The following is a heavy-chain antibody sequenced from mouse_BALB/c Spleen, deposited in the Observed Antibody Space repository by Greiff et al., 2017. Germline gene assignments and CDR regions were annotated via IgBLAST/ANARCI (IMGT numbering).Heavy chain of an antibody. CDR3: ARSGAATGFAY. J-gene: IGHJ3*01. CDR2: ISSGSSTI. CDR1: GFTFSSFG. V-gene: IGHV5-17*02. D-gene: IGHD1-2*01. Sequence: EVHLVESGGGLVQPGGSRKLSCAASGFTFSSFGMHWVRQAPEKGLEWVAYISSGSSTIYYADTVKGRFTISRDNPKNTLFLQMTSLRSEDTAMYYCARSGAATGFAYWGQGTLVTVSA.